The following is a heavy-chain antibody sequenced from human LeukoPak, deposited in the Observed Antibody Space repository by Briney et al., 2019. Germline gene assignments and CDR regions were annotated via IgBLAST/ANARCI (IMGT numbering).Heavy chain of an antibody. J-gene: IGHJ6*03. CDR2: ISGGGDTS. D-gene: IGHD3-16*01. CDR3: AKNAGGGGDYYYMDV. V-gene: IGHV3-23*01. Sequence: GGSLRLSCAASGFTFNNYAMSWVRQAPGKGLEWVSSISGGGDTSYYADSVRGRFTISRDTSKNMLFLQMDSLRAEDTAIYYCAKNAGGGGDYYYMDVWGKGTTVTVSS. CDR1: GFTFNNYA.